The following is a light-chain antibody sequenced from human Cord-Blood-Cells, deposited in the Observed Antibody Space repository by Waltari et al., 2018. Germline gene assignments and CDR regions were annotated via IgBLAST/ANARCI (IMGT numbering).Light chain of an antibody. Sequence: QSVLTQPPSASGTPGQRVTISCSGSSSNIGSIPVNWYQQLPGTAPKLLIYSNNQRPSGVPDRFSGSKSGTSASLAISGLQSEDEADYYCAAWDDSLNGWVFGGGTKLTVL. CDR3: AAWDDSLNGWV. J-gene: IGLJ3*02. V-gene: IGLV1-44*01. CDR1: SSNIGSIP. CDR2: SNN.